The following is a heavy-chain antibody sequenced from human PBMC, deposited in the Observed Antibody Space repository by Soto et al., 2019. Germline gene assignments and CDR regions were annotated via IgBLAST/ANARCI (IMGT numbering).Heavy chain of an antibody. D-gene: IGHD3-9*01. CDR1: GASVGSGGYY. Sequence: PSATLSLTCTVSGASVGSGGYYWSWIRQVPWKCLEWIVYINYSGTTHYSPTLKSRVNISFDKSKNQVFLNLRFVTGADTAVYVCARDVRDTGYSYWFDPWGQGILVTVSS. CDR2: INYSGTT. V-gene: IGHV4-31*03. CDR3: ARDVRDTGYSYWFDP. J-gene: IGHJ5*02.